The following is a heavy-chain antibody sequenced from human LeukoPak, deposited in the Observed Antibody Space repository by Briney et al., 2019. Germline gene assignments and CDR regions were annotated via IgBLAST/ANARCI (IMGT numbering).Heavy chain of an antibody. D-gene: IGHD1-14*01. CDR3: ARDTEPVDYYYCMDV. Sequence: SVKVSCKASGGTFSSYAISWVRQAPGQGLEWMGGIIPIFGTANYAQKFQGRVTITADESTSTAYMELSSLRSEDTAVYYCARDTEPVDYYYCMDVWGKGTTVTVSS. CDR1: GGTFSSYA. V-gene: IGHV1-69*13. CDR2: IIPIFGTA. J-gene: IGHJ6*03.